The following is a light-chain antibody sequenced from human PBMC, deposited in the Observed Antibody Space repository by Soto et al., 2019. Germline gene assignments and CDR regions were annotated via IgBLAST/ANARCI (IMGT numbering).Light chain of an antibody. CDR3: QQYDSLPFT. V-gene: IGKV1-33*01. J-gene: IGKJ3*01. Sequence: DIQMTQSPSSLSASVGDRVAITCQASQDISNFLNWYQQKPGKAPKLLTYDASDLETGVPSRFSGSGSGTDFTFTISNLQPEDFATYYCQQYDSLPFTFGPGTKVDNK. CDR2: DAS. CDR1: QDISNF.